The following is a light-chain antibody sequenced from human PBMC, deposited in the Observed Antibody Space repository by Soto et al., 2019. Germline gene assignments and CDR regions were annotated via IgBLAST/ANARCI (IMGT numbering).Light chain of an antibody. CDR2: DTS. Sequence: EIVLTQSPATLSSSPLERVNTSXRASQTVSIKLAWYQHKPGQAPRLLIYDTSNRATGIPARFSGSGSGTDFTLTISSLQPEDFATYYCLQAYNYPLTFGGGTKVDIK. CDR3: LQAYNYPLT. CDR1: QTVSIK. J-gene: IGKJ4*01. V-gene: IGKV3-11*01.